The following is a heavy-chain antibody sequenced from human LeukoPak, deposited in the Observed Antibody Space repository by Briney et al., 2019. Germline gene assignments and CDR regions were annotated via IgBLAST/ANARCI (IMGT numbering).Heavy chain of an antibody. CDR1: GGSISSYY. Sequence: SETLSLTCTVSGGSISSYYWSWIRQPPGKGLEWIGYIYCSGSTNYNPSLKSRVTISVDTSKNQFSLKLSSVTAADTAVYYCARQSNWNYPRPYYFDYWGQGTLVTVSS. V-gene: IGHV4-59*08. CDR3: ARQSNWNYPRPYYFDY. D-gene: IGHD1-7*01. CDR2: IYCSGST. J-gene: IGHJ4*02.